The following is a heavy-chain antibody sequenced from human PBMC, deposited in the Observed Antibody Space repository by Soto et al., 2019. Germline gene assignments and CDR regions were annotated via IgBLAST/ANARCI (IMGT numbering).Heavy chain of an antibody. D-gene: IGHD3-10*01. V-gene: IGHV2-5*02. CDR3: AHRRFGFGDAYDY. J-gene: IGHJ4*02. CDR1: GFSLRTSGAG. Sequence: QITLKESGPTLVKPTHTLTLTCTFSGFSLRTSGAGVGWFRQPPGEAPEWLGTIYWDDDKRYRPSLERRLTITKDSSKTQVVFTMTNMGPVDTATYFCAHRRFGFGDAYDYWGQGTLVTVSS. CDR2: IYWDDDK.